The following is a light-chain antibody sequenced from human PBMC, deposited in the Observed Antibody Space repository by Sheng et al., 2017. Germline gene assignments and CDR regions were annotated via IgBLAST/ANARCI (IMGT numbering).Light chain of an antibody. CDR1: NIESKT. CDR3: QVWDNDNDHREV. V-gene: IGLV3-21*03. CDR2: DDT. J-gene: IGLJ1*01. Sequence: SYELTQPPSVSVAPGKTARITCGGNNIESKTVHWYQQKPGQAPVLVVYDDTARPSGIPERFAGFNSGNTATLIISRVEPGDEADYYCQVWDNDNDHREVFGTGTKVTVL.